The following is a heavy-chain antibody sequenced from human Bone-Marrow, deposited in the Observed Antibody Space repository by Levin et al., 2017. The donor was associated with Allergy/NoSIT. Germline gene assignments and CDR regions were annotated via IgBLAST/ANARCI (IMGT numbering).Heavy chain of an antibody. Sequence: AGGSLRLSCAASGFTFDDYAMHWVRQAPGKGLEWVSLISWDGGSTYYADSVKGRFTISRDNSKNSLYLQMNSLRAEDTALYYCAKDITDTYYYGSGRIKPSYYYYGMDVWGQGTTVTVSS. V-gene: IGHV3-43D*03. J-gene: IGHJ6*02. CDR2: ISWDGGST. CDR3: AKDITDTYYYGSGRIKPSYYYYGMDV. CDR1: GFTFDDYA. D-gene: IGHD3-10*01.